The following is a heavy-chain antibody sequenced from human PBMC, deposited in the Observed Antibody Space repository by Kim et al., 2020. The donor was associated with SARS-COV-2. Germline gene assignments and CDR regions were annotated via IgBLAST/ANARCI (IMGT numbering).Heavy chain of an antibody. CDR3: ARDFYYDSSSHIDY. V-gene: IGHV3-30*04. CDR2: ISYDGSNK. CDR1: GFTFSSYA. J-gene: IGHJ4*02. Sequence: GGSLRLSCAASGFTFSSYAMHWVRQAPGKGLEWVAVISYDGSNKYYADSVKGRFTISRDNSKNTLYLQMNSLRAEDTAVYYCARDFYYDSSSHIDYWGQG. D-gene: IGHD3-22*01.